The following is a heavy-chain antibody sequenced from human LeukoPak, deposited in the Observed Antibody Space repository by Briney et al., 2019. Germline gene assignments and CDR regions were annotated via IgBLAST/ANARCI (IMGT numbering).Heavy chain of an antibody. Sequence: PGGSLRLSCAASGFTVSSNYMSWVRQAPGKGLEWVSVIYSGGSTYYADSVKGRFTISRDNSKNTLYLQMSSLRAEDTAVYYCARDHEDYYDSSGYSYWGQGTLVTVSS. CDR1: GFTVSSNY. V-gene: IGHV3-66*01. CDR2: IYSGGST. CDR3: ARDHEDYYDSSGYSY. D-gene: IGHD3-22*01. J-gene: IGHJ4*02.